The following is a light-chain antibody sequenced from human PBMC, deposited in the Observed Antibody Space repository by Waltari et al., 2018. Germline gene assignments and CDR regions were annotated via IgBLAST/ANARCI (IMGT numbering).Light chain of an antibody. Sequence: QSVLTQPPSVSAAPGQKVTISCSGTSFNIGNNYVSWYQQLPGTAPKLLIYDNKNRHSGIPDRVSGAKSGTSATLGITGLQTEDEADYYCGTWDSSLNIGVFGGGTKVTVL. J-gene: IGLJ3*02. CDR2: DNK. CDR1: SFNIGNNY. CDR3: GTWDSSLNIGV. V-gene: IGLV1-51*01.